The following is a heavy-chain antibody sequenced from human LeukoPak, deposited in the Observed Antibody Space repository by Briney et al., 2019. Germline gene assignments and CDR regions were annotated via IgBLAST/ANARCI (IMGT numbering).Heavy chain of an antibody. CDR2: ISSSSSTI. CDR1: GFTFSSYS. CDR3: ARIYSSGWFDY. Sequence: PGGSLRLSCAASGFTFSSYSMNWVRQAPGKGLEWVSYISSSSSTIYYADSVKGRFTISRDNAKNSLYLQMNSLSAEDTAVYYCARIYSSGWFDYWGQGTLVTVSS. D-gene: IGHD6-19*01. V-gene: IGHV3-48*01. J-gene: IGHJ4*02.